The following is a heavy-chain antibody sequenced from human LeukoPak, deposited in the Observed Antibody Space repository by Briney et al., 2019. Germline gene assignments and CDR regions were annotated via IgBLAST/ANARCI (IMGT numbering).Heavy chain of an antibody. CDR1: GGSISSYY. Sequence: PSETLSLTCTVSGGSISSYYWSWIRQPPGKGLEWIGYIYYSGSTNYNPSLKSRVTISVDTSKKQFSLKLSSVTAADTAVYYCASDYGSGSYRFDYWGQGTLVTVSS. V-gene: IGHV4-59*01. CDR2: IYYSGST. D-gene: IGHD3-10*01. CDR3: ASDYGSGSYRFDY. J-gene: IGHJ4*02.